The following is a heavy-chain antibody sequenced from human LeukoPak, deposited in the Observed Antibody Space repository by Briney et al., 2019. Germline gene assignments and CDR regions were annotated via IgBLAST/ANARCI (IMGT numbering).Heavy chain of an antibody. J-gene: IGHJ3*02. CDR2: IYTGGST. CDR3: ARDPGQYGSGARGAFDI. Sequence: SETLSLTCTVSGASISRASYYWSWGRQPAGRGLEWIGRIYTGGSTNYNPSLKSRVTMSVDTSKNQFSLKLSSVTAADTAVYYCARDPGQYGSGARGAFDIWGQGTMVTVSS. D-gene: IGHD3-10*01. CDR1: GASISRASYY. V-gene: IGHV4-61*02.